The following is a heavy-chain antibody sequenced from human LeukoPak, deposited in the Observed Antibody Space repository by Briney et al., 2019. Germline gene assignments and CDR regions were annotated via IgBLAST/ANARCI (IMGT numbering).Heavy chain of an antibody. Sequence: SETLSLTCTVSGYSISSGYYWSWIRQPPGKGLEWIGYIYYIGSTNYNPSLKSRVTISVDTSKNQFSLKLNSVTAADTAVYYCARRVPYYYGSGRPYWYFDLWGRGTLVTVSS. D-gene: IGHD3-10*01. CDR2: IYYIGST. CDR3: ARRVPYYYGSGRPYWYFDL. V-gene: IGHV4-61*01. CDR1: GYSISSGYY. J-gene: IGHJ2*01.